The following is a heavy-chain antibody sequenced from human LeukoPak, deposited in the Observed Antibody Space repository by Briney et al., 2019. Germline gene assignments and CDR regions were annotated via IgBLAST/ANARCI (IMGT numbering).Heavy chain of an antibody. Sequence: SQTLSLTCTVSGGSISSGGYYWSWIRQHPGKGLEWIGYIYYSGSTYYNPSLKSRVTISIDTSKNQFSLKLSSVTAADTAVYYCARLRECSDSSCYSGGWFDPWGQGTLVTVSS. J-gene: IGHJ5*02. V-gene: IGHV4-31*03. CDR3: ARLRECSDSSCYSGGWFDP. D-gene: IGHD2-15*01. CDR2: IYYSGST. CDR1: GGSISSGGYY.